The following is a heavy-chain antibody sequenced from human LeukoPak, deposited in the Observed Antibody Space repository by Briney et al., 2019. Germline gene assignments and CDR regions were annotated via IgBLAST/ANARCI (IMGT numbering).Heavy chain of an antibody. CDR3: ARIMVAATSTGWFDP. J-gene: IGHJ5*02. CDR2: IYYSGST. Sequence: SETLSLTCTVSGGSISSYYWSWIRQPPGKGLEWIGYIYYSGSTNYNPSLKSRVTISVDTSKNQFSLKLSSVTAADTAVYYCARIMVAATSTGWFDPWGQGTLVTVSS. V-gene: IGHV4-59*01. CDR1: GGSISSYY. D-gene: IGHD2-15*01.